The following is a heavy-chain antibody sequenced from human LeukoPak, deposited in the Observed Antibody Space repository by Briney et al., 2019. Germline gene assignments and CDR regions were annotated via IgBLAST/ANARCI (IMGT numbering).Heavy chain of an antibody. D-gene: IGHD2-2*01. CDR2: ISSSSSSYI. J-gene: IGHJ4*02. CDR1: GFTFSSYS. Sequence: GGSLRLSCAASGFTFSSYSMNWVRQAPGKGLEWVSSISSSSSSYIYYADSVKGRFTISRDNAKNSLYLQMNSLRAEDTAVYYCARELAIVVVPAATDNWGQGTLVTVSS. V-gene: IGHV3-21*01. CDR3: ARELAIVVVPAATDN.